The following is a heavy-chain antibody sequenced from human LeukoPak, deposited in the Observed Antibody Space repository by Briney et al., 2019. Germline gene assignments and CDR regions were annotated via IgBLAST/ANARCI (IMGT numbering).Heavy chain of an antibody. V-gene: IGHV3-7*01. CDR3: ARRGIVIAAFDY. D-gene: IGHD2/OR15-2a*01. CDR1: GFTFSNYW. J-gene: IGHJ4*02. Sequence: GGSLRLSCAASGFTFSNYWMSWVRQAPGKGLEWVANLKQDGSEIHYVDSVKGRITISRDNAKNSLYLQMNSLRAEDTALYYCARRGIVIAAFDYWGQGTLVTVSS. CDR2: LKQDGSEI.